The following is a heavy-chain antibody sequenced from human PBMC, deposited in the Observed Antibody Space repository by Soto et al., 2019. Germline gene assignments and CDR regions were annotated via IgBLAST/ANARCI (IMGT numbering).Heavy chain of an antibody. Sequence: QVQLVQSGAEVKKPGSSVKVSCKASGGTFSSYTISWVRQAPGQGLEWMGRIIPILGIANYAQKFQGRVTITADKSTSTAYMELSSLRSEDTAVYYCARDIWIAGGGYYYGMDVWGQGTTVTVSS. J-gene: IGHJ6*02. V-gene: IGHV1-69*08. CDR2: IIPILGIA. D-gene: IGHD3-16*01. CDR3: ARDIWIAGGGYYYGMDV. CDR1: GGTFSSYT.